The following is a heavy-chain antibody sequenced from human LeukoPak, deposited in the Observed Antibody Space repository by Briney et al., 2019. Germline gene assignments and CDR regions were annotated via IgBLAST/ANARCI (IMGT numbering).Heavy chain of an antibody. Sequence: ASVKVSCKASGYTFTSYGISWVRQAPGQGLEWMGWISAYNGNTNYAQKLQGRVTMTTDTSTSTAYMELRSLRSDDTAVYYCARCAGDCSGGSCYPSWVYYYYYYMDVWGKGTTVTVSS. CDR2: ISAYNGNT. D-gene: IGHD2-15*01. CDR1: GYTFTSYG. CDR3: ARCAGDCSGGSCYPSWVYYYYYYMDV. J-gene: IGHJ6*03. V-gene: IGHV1-18*01.